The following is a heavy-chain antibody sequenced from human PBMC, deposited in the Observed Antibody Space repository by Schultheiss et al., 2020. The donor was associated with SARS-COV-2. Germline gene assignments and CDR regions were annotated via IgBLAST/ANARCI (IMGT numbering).Heavy chain of an antibody. CDR3: ARGREDDWYFDL. CDR1: GGSFSGYY. Sequence: GSLRLSCAVYGGSFSGYYWSWIRQHPGKGLEWIGYIYYTGSTNNNPSLRSRVTISLDTSKNQFSLKLSSVTAADTAVYYCARGREDDWYFDLWGPGTLVTVSS. J-gene: IGHJ2*01. CDR2: IYYTGST. V-gene: IGHV4-34*11. D-gene: IGHD1-26*01.